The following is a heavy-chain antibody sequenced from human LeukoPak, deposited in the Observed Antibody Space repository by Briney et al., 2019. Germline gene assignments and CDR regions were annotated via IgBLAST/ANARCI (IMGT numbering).Heavy chain of an antibody. CDR1: GFTFSSYS. V-gene: IGHV3-21*01. Sequence: GGSLRLSCAASGFTFSSYSMNWVRQAPGKGLQWVSSIGSTSSYIYYADSVKGRFTISRDNAKNPLYLQMNSLRAEDTAVYYCARDGSVEHFDYWGQGTLVTVSS. J-gene: IGHJ4*02. D-gene: IGHD1-1*01. CDR2: IGSTSSYI. CDR3: ARDGSVEHFDY.